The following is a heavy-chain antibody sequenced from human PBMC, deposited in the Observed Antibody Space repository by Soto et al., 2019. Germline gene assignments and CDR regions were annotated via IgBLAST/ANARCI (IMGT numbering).Heavy chain of an antibody. Sequence: QVQLVQSGAEMREPGSSVRVSCKASGGSLDSLTISWLRQAPGQGLEWMGRIIPVVSMASSAEKFQDRIKIDADKSTNTIYMEETNLRSDDTARYDCVGQMLEPRDSWGQGTPIIVSS. CDR1: GGSLDSLT. CDR3: VGQMLEPRDS. J-gene: IGHJ4*02. D-gene: IGHD1-1*01. CDR2: IIPVVSMA. V-gene: IGHV1-69*02.